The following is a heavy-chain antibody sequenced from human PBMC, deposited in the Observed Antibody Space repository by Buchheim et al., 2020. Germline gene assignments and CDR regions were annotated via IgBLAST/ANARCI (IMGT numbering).Heavy chain of an antibody. CDR1: GYSFTSYW. D-gene: IGHD3-10*01. CDR2: IDPSDSYT. V-gene: IGHV5-10-1*03. CDR3: ARWNTMVRGVFAAGMDV. J-gene: IGHJ6*02. Sequence: EVQLVQSGAEVKKPGESLRISCKGSGYSFTSYWISWVRQMPGKGLEWMGRIDPSDSYTNYSPSFQGHVTIPADKSISTAYPQWSSLKASDTAMYYCARWNTMVRGVFAAGMDVWGQGTT.